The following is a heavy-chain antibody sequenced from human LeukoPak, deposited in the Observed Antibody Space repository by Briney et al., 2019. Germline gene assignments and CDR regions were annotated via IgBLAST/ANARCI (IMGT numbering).Heavy chain of an antibody. Sequence: SETLSLTCAVYGGSLSGYYWSWIRQPPGKGPEWIGEINQSGSTNYNPSLKSRVTISVDTSKNQFSLKLSSVTAADTAMYYCASETRGKFDYWGQGTLVTVSS. J-gene: IGHJ4*02. V-gene: IGHV4-34*01. CDR3: ASETRGKFDY. D-gene: IGHD3-16*01. CDR2: INQSGST. CDR1: GGSLSGYY.